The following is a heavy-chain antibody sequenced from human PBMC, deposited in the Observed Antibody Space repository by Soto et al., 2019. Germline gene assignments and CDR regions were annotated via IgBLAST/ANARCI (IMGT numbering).Heavy chain of an antibody. V-gene: IGHV3-21*04. J-gene: IGHJ6*01. Sequence: VGSLRLSCAASAFTFSSYNMNCVRQSPGKWLEWVSSISSSSSYIYYADAVKGRFTISRDNAKNSLYLQMDSLRAGDTAVYYCAKDYLVYCGVKCCLSPYYGMEVWGQGIT. D-gene: IGHD2-21*01. CDR3: AKDYLVYCGVKCCLSPYYGMEV. CDR1: AFTFSSYN. CDR2: ISSSSSYI.